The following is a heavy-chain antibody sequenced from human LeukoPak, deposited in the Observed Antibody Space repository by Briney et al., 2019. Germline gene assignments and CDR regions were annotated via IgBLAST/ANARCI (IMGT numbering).Heavy chain of an antibody. J-gene: IGHJ5*02. D-gene: IGHD2-21*02. V-gene: IGHV4-39*01. CDR2: IYYSGST. Sequence: SETLSLTCTVSGGSISSSSYYWGWLRQPPGKGREWFGSIYYSGSTYYNPSLQSRVTLSVDTSKNPLSLKLSSVTAADTAVYYCARQRRIVVVTAIRWFDPWGQGTLVTVSS. CDR1: GGSISSSSYY. CDR3: ARQRRIVVVTAIRWFDP.